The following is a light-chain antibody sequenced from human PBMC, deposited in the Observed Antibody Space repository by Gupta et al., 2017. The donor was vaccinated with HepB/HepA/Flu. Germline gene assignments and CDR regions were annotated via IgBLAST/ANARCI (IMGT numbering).Light chain of an antibody. CDR2: DVS. CDR1: SSDFGAYNY. J-gene: IGLJ3*02. CDR3: CSYTIFSTLV. V-gene: IGLV2-14*03. Sequence: QSALTQAASVSGSPGQSITISCTGTSSDFGAYNYVSWYQQHPDKAPKLMIYDVSSRPQGVSIRFSGSKPGNPASLIISGPKVEEEADYYCCSYTIFSTLVFGGGTNLTVL.